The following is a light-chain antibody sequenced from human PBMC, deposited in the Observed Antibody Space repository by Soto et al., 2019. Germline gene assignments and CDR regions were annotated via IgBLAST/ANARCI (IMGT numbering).Light chain of an antibody. CDR3: SSYTPRSRL. CDR1: SSDVGHYNF. Sequence: QSALTQPASVPGSPGQSITISCTGSSSDVGHYNFVSWYQQHPGKAPKLIIYEVSNRPSGVSTRFSGSKSGNTASLTISGLQADDEADYYCSSYTPRSRLFGGGTKVTVL. J-gene: IGLJ3*02. V-gene: IGLV2-14*01. CDR2: EVS.